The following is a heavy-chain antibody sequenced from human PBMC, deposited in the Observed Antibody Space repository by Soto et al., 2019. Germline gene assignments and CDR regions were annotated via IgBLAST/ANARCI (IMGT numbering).Heavy chain of an antibody. J-gene: IGHJ3*02. CDR2: IYYSGST. Sequence: QVQLQESGPGLVKPSDTLSLTCAVSGYSISSSNWWGWIRQPPGKGLEGIGYIYYSGSTYYKPSLQSRVTMSVDTSKNQFSLKLSSVTAVDTAVYYCARNKGGRIVGATYAFDIWGQGTMVTVSS. D-gene: IGHD1-26*01. CDR1: GYSISSSNW. V-gene: IGHV4-28*01. CDR3: ARNKGGRIVGATYAFDI.